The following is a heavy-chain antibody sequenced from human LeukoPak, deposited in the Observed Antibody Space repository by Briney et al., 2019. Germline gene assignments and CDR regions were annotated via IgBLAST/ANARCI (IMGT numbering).Heavy chain of an antibody. Sequence: ASVKVSCKASGYTFTGYYMHWVRQAPGQGLEWMGWINPNSGATNYAQKFQERVTITRDMSTSTAYMELSSLRSEDTAVYYCAAGRLGSWAFDIWGQGTMVTVSS. D-gene: IGHD3-16*01. V-gene: IGHV1-2*02. CDR2: INPNSGAT. CDR1: GYTFTGYY. J-gene: IGHJ3*02. CDR3: AAGRLGSWAFDI.